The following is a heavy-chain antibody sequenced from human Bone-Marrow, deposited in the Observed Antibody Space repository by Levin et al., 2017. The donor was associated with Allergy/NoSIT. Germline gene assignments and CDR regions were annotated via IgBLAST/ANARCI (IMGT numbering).Heavy chain of an antibody. V-gene: IGHV3-21*01. CDR1: GFIFTTYA. CDR2: ISMSSSHI. Sequence: GGSLRLSCAASGFIFTTYAMNWVRQAPGTGLEWVASISMSSSHIYYADSMKGRFAISRDDAKDSLYLQMISLRAEDTARYYCARENKHAQRNDALDFWGQGTMVTVSS. J-gene: IGHJ3*01. CDR3: ARENKHAQRNDALDF. D-gene: IGHD2/OR15-2a*01.